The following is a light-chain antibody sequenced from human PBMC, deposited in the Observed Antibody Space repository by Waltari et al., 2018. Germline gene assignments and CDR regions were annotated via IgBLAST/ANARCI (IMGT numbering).Light chain of an antibody. CDR2: VVC. Sequence: QSALTQPPSASGSPGQSVPISCTGTSTYIGVYNYVSWYQQHPGKAPILLIYVVCERPSGVPDRFSGSKSGITASLTVFGLQTEDEADYYCASFAGSNTLFGGGTKLTVL. V-gene: IGLV2-8*01. J-gene: IGLJ2*01. CDR1: STYIGVYNY. CDR3: ASFAGSNTL.